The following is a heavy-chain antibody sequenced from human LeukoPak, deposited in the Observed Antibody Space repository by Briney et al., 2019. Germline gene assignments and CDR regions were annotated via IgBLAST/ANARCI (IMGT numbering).Heavy chain of an antibody. CDR2: INHSGST. J-gene: IGHJ6*02. D-gene: IGHD6-19*01. CDR3: ARVLAVAKYYYYGMDV. CDR1: GGSFSGYY. V-gene: IGHV4-34*01. Sequence: SETLSLTCAVYGGSFSGYYWSWIRQPPGKGLEWIGEINHSGSTNYNPSLKSRVTISVDTSKSQSSLKLSSVTAADTAVYYCARVLAVAKYYYYGMDVWGQGTTVTVSS.